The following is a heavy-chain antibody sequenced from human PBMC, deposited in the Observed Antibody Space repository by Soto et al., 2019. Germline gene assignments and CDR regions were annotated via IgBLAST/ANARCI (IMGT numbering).Heavy chain of an antibody. D-gene: IGHD1-1*01. V-gene: IGHV1-18*01. CDR3: ARDRGETTGLAFCGMDV. CDR1: GYNFVTYG. J-gene: IGHJ6*02. Sequence: QVQLVQSGGEVKKPGASVKVSCRASGYNFVTYGITWVRQAPGQGLEWMGWISGFYGETKYAEKLQNRVTMTRDTSTSTAYLELRNLSSDDTAVDYCARDRGETTGLAFCGMDVWGQGTTVTVSS. CDR2: ISGFYGET.